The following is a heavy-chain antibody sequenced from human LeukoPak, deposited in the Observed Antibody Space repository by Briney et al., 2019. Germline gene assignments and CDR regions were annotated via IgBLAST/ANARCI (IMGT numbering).Heavy chain of an antibody. V-gene: IGHV4-39*07. CDR3: ARRGVTPNYYMDV. Sequence: SSETLSLTCTVSGGSISSSSYYWGWIRQPPGKGLEWIGSNYYSGSTYYNPSLKSRVTISVDTSKNQFSLKLSSVTAADTAVYYCARRGVTPNYYMDVWGKGTTVTVSS. J-gene: IGHJ6*03. D-gene: IGHD2-21*02. CDR1: GGSISSSSYY. CDR2: NYYSGST.